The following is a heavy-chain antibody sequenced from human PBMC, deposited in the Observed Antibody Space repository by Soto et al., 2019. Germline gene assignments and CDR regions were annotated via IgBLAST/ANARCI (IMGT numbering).Heavy chain of an antibody. CDR3: AMSSISAKRATSPPNCVDH. J-gene: IGHJ5*02. Sequence: SDALGVSWGGSGCSITRGYLWGWRRQPPGEGLEWIASFYYGGTTYYNPSLQSRVTISVDTSENHFSLHPSSVTAADTAVYFCAMSSISAKRATSPPNCVDHWCRGTLVT. CDR1: GCSITRGYL. CDR2: FYYGGTT. D-gene: IGHD2-2*01. V-gene: IGHV4-38-2*01.